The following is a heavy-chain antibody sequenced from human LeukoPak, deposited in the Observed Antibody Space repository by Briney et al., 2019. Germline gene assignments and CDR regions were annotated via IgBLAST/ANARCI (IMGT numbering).Heavy chain of an antibody. CDR3: ARGPPNWGYDY. Sequence: ASVKVSYKASRYTFTSYDINWVRQATGQRPEWLGWMSPNSGDTGYAQKFQDRVTMTRNTSISTAYMELSSLRSDDTAVYYCARGPPNWGYDYWGPGTLVTVSS. CDR2: MSPNSGDT. V-gene: IGHV1-8*01. J-gene: IGHJ4*02. D-gene: IGHD7-27*01. CDR1: RYTFTSYD.